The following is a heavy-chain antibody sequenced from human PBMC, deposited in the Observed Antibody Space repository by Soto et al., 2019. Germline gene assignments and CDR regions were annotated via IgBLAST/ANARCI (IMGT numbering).Heavy chain of an antibody. J-gene: IGHJ5*02. CDR3: ARDQRITMVRGVINPMAP. D-gene: IGHD3-10*01. V-gene: IGHV3-30-3*01. CDR2: ISYDGSNK. CDR1: GFTFSSYE. Sequence: GGSLRLSCAASGFTFSSYEMNWVRQAPGKGLEWVAVISYDGSNKYYADSVKGRFTISRDNSKNTLYLQMNSLRAEDTAVYYCARDQRITMVRGVINPMAPWGQGTLVTVSS.